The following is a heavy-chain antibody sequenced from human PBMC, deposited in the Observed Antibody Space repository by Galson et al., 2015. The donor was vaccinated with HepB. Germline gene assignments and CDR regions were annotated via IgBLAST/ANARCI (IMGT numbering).Heavy chain of an antibody. CDR1: GYSFTGYY. Sequence: VQVSCKASGYSFTGYYIHWVRQAPGQGLEWMGRINPNSGDTNYAQKFQGRVTMTRDTSITTAYMELTRLRSDDSAVYYCARSDSFDIWGQGTMVTVSS. J-gene: IGHJ3*02. V-gene: IGHV1-2*06. CDR3: ARSDSFDI. CDR2: INPNSGDT.